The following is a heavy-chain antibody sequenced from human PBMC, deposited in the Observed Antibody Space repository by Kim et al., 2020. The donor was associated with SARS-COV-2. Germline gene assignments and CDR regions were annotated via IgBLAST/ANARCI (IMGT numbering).Heavy chain of an antibody. Sequence: ASVKVSCKASGYSFTAYYIHWVRQAPGQGLEWMGWINPNSGGTNYARKFQGRVTMTRDTSISTAYMELSTLRSDDTAVYYCSRSLNYDISTGFYYYYYMD. CDR3: SRSLNYDISTGFYYYYYMD. V-gene: IGHV1-2*02. J-gene: IGHJ6*03. D-gene: IGHD3-9*01. CDR2: INPNSGGT. CDR1: GYSFTAYY.